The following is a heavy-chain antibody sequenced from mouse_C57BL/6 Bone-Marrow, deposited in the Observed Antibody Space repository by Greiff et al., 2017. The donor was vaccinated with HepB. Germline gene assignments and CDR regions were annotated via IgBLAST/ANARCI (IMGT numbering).Heavy chain of an antibody. CDR2: IDPENGDT. D-gene: IGHD1-1*01. CDR3: APGSSYAWFAY. Sequence: EVQGVESGAELVRPGASVKLSCTASGFNIKDDYMHWVKQRPEQGLEWIGWIDPENGDTEYASKFQGKATITADTSSNTAYLQLSSLTSEDTAVYYCAPGSSYAWFAYWGQGTLVTVSA. CDR1: GFNIKDDY. V-gene: IGHV14-4*01. J-gene: IGHJ3*01.